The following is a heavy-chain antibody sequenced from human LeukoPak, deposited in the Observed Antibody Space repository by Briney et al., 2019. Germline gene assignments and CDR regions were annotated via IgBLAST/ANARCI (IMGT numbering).Heavy chain of an antibody. Sequence: SETLSLTCAVYGGSFSGYYWSWIRQPPGKGLEWIGEINHSGSTNYNPSLKSRVTISVDTSKNQFSLKLSSVTAADTAVYYCAREIWFGEFNWFDPWGQGTLVTVSS. V-gene: IGHV4-34*01. CDR2: INHSGST. CDR1: GGSFSGYY. D-gene: IGHD3-10*01. CDR3: AREIWFGEFNWFDP. J-gene: IGHJ5*02.